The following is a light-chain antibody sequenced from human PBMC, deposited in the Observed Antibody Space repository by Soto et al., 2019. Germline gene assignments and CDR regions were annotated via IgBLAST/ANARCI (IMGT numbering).Light chain of an antibody. J-gene: IGKJ1*01. V-gene: IGKV3-15*01. CDR3: HQYNHWPPWT. CDR1: QSVNTN. CDR2: GAS. Sequence: TVMTQSPVTLSVSPGERATLSCRASQSVNTNLAWYQQKPGQAPRLLIYGASTRATGVPDRFSGSGSGTEFTLTISRLQSEDFAVYYCHQYNHWPPWTFGQGTKVEI.